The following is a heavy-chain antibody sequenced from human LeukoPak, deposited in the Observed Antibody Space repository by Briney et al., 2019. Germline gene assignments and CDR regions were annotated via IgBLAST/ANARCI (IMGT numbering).Heavy chain of an antibody. J-gene: IGHJ4*02. CDR1: GFTFSSYS. CDR3: ARDYLPPPDYGDYVRNDY. V-gene: IGHV3-21*01. CDR2: ISSSSSYI. Sequence: GGSLRLSCAASGFTFSSYSMNWVRQAPGKGLEWVSSISSSSSYIYYADSVKGRFTISRDNAKNSLYLQMNSLRAEDTAVYYCARDYLPPPDYGDYVRNDYWGQGTLVTVSS. D-gene: IGHD4-17*01.